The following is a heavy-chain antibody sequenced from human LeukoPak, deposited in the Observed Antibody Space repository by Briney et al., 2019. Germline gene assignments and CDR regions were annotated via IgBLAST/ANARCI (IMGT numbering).Heavy chain of an antibody. V-gene: IGHV1-2*02. Sequence: GASVKVSCKASGYTFTGYYMHWVRQAPGQGLEWMGWINPNSGGTNYAQKFQGRVTMTRDTSISTAYMELSRLRSDDTAVYYCAVPPLYYYDSSGYSGDHAFDIWGQGTMVTVSS. J-gene: IGHJ3*02. CDR2: INPNSGGT. D-gene: IGHD3-22*01. CDR3: AVPPLYYYDSSGYSGDHAFDI. CDR1: GYTFTGYY.